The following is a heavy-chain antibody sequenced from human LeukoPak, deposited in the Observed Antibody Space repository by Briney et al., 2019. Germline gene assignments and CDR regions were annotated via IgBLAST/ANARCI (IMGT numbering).Heavy chain of an antibody. D-gene: IGHD1-26*01. CDR2: IWYDGSNK. CDR1: GFTFSSAG. J-gene: IGHJ4*02. Sequence: GGSLRHSSAASGFTFSSAGMHWVRQAPGKRLGRVAVIWYDGSNKYYADSVKGRFTISRDTSKNTPYPRMNSQRAEDTAVYYSAKGWERRSDYWGQGTLVTVSS. CDR3: AKGWERRSDY. V-gene: IGHV3-33*06.